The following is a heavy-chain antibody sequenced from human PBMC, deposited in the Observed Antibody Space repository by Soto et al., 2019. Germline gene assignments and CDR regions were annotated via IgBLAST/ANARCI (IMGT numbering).Heavy chain of an antibody. D-gene: IGHD1-26*01. CDR2: IYYSGST. Sequence: SETRSLTFPVSGGSISSSYWTGFGRPQGKGLEWIGYIYYSGSTNYNPSLKSRVTISVDTSKNQFSLKLSSVTAADTAVYYCAVSGSYYNPTFDYWGQGTLVTVSS. CDR1: GGSISSSY. J-gene: IGHJ4*02. V-gene: IGHV4-59*01. CDR3: AVSGSYYNPTFDY.